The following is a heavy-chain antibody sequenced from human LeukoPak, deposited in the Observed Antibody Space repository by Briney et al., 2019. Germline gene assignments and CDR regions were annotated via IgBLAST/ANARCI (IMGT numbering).Heavy chain of an antibody. CDR3: ARDQLTYYYDSSGYQDY. J-gene: IGHJ4*02. V-gene: IGHV3-66*02. CDR1: GLTVSSNY. Sequence: GGSLRLSCAASGLTVSSNYMSWVRQAPGKGLEWVSVIYSGGSTYYADSVKGRFTISRDNSKNTLYLQMNSLRAEDTAVYYCARDQLTYYYDSSGYQDYWGQGTLVTVSS. D-gene: IGHD3-22*01. CDR2: IYSGGST.